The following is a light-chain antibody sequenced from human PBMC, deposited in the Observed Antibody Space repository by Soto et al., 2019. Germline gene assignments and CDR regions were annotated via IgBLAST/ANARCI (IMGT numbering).Light chain of an antibody. CDR1: QSVSRR. CDR3: HTYNSYSLHT. V-gene: IGKV1-5*01. CDR2: DAS. Sequence: DIQMTQSTSTLSASVGDRITITCRASQSVSRRLAWFQQKQGKAPKLLIYDASSLERGVPSRFSGRGSGTEFTLTINSLQPDDCATYYCHTYNSYSLHTFGQGTKLEIK. J-gene: IGKJ2*01.